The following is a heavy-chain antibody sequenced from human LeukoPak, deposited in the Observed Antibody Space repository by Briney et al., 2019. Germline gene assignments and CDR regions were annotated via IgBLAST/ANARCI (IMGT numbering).Heavy chain of an antibody. Sequence: GGSLRLSCAASGFTFSSYAMHWVRQAPGKELEWVAVISYDGSNKYYADSVKGRFTISRDNSKNTLYLQMNSLRAEDTAVYYCANHPGIYYYGSGNFDYWGQGTLVTVSS. J-gene: IGHJ4*02. CDR1: GFTFSSYA. CDR3: ANHPGIYYYGSGNFDY. V-gene: IGHV3-30*04. D-gene: IGHD3-10*01. CDR2: ISYDGSNK.